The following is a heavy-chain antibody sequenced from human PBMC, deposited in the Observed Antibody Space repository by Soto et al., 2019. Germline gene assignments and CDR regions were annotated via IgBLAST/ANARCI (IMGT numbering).Heavy chain of an antibody. CDR3: ARDEASGDYFDE. CDR1: GFAFNRYR. V-gene: IGHV3-30-3*01. CDR2: ISTDGSKK. D-gene: IGHD1-26*01. Sequence: GGSLRLSCAASGFAFNRYRMHWVRQAPGKGLEWVAVISTDGSKKYYADSLEGRFTISRDNSKNTLYLQMNSLRGDDTAVYYCARDEASGDYFDEWGQGTLVTVSS. J-gene: IGHJ4*02.